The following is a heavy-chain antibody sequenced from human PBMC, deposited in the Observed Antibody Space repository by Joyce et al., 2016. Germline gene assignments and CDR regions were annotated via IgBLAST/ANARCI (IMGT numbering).Heavy chain of an antibody. CDR2: NYYSGNT. J-gene: IGHJ6*02. V-gene: IGHV4-59*01. CDR1: GGSISSYY. D-gene: IGHD2-15*01. Sequence: QVQLQESGPGLVKPSETLSLTCTVSGGSISSYYWTWIRQPPGKGLEWVGYNYYSGNTRYNPSLKSRVTISVDTSKSQFSLKLNSVTAADTAVYYCARGGYFYGMDVWGQGTTVTVSS. CDR3: ARGGYFYGMDV.